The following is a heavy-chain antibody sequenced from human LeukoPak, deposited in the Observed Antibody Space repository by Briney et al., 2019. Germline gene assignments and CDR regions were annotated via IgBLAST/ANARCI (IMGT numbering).Heavy chain of an antibody. V-gene: IGHV4-61*02. CDR3: ARFSSSSGPEYWYFDL. J-gene: IGHJ2*01. Sequence: SQTLSLTCTVSGGSISSGNYYWNWIRQPAGKGLEWIGRIYTSGSTKYNPSLRSRVTISLDTSKNQFSLEMDSVTAADTAMYYAARFSSSSGPEYWYFDLCGRGTLVTVSS. CDR2: IYTSGST. CDR1: GGSISSGNYY. D-gene: IGHD6-6*01.